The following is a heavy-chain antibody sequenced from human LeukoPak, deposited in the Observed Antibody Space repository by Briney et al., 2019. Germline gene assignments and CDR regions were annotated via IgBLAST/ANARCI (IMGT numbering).Heavy chain of an antibody. CDR2: ISTSGGSA. CDR1: GFTFSSYT. Sequence: GGSLRLSCAASGFTFSSYTMTWVRQAPGKGLEWVSVISTSGGSAYYADSVKGRFTVSRDNSRNTLYLQMNSLRAEDTAVYYCAKGYSSTLYPTDYWGQGTLATVSS. D-gene: IGHD6-13*01. CDR3: AKGYSSTLYPTDY. J-gene: IGHJ4*02. V-gene: IGHV3-23*01.